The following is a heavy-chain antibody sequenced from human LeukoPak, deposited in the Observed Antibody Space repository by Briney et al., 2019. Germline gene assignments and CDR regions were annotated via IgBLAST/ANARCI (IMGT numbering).Heavy chain of an antibody. CDR2: IYYSGST. CDR1: GGSISSSSYY. Sequence: SETLSLTCTVSGGSISSSSYYWGWIRQPPGKGLEWIGSIYYSGSTNYNPSLKSRVTISVDTSKNQFSLKLSSVTAADTAVYYCARGRVHCSGGSCYFDFDYWGQGTLVTVSS. V-gene: IGHV4-39*07. D-gene: IGHD2-15*01. CDR3: ARGRVHCSGGSCYFDFDY. J-gene: IGHJ4*02.